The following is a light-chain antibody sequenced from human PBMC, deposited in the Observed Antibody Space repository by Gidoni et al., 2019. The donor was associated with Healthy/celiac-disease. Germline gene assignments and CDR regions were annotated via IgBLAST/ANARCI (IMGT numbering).Light chain of an antibody. V-gene: IGKV1-39*01. CDR2: AAS. CDR3: QQSYSTPYT. J-gene: IGKJ2*01. CDR1: QSISSY. Sequence: DIQMTQSPSSLSASVGYRVTITCRASQSISSYLNWYQQKPGKAPKLLIYAASSLQSGVPSRISGSGSGTDFTLTISSLPPEDFATYYCQQSYSTPYTFGQGTKLEIK.